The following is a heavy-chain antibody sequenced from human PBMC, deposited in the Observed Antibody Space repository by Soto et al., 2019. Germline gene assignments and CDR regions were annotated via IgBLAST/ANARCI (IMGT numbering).Heavy chain of an antibody. CDR2: INHSGST. Sequence: PSETLSLTCAVYGGSFSGCYWSWIRQPPGKGLEWIGEINHSGSTNYNPSLKSRVTISVDTSKNQFSLKLSSVTAADTAVYYCARVIVPAVNDYWGQGTLVTVS. V-gene: IGHV4-34*01. J-gene: IGHJ4*02. D-gene: IGHD2-2*01. CDR3: ARVIVPAVNDY. CDR1: GGSFSGCY.